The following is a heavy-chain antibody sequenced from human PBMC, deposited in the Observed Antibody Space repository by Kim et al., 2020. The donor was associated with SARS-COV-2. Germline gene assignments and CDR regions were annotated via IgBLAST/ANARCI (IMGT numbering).Heavy chain of an antibody. CDR1: GFVFRDYG. CDR2: IKYDGSEK. V-gene: IGHV3-30*02. J-gene: IGHJ6*02. Sequence: GGSLRLSCGASGFVFRDYGMHLVRQAPGKGLEWVAFIKYDGSEKYYGESVKGRFRISRDNSKNTLYLQLNSLSTEDTAVYFCTKCIDFWNGRAVWGQGTT. CDR3: TKCIDFWNGRAV. D-gene: IGHD3-3*01.